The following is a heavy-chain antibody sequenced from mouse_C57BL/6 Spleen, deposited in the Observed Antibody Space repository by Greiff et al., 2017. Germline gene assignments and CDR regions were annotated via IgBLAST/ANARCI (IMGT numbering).Heavy chain of an antibody. V-gene: IGHV1-4*01. Sequence: LQESGAELARPGASVKMSCKASGYTFTSYTMHWVKQRPGQGLEWIGYINPSSGYTKYNQKFKDKATLTADKSSSTAYMQLSSLTSEDSAVYYCASGYGPRAMDYWGQGTSVTVSS. D-gene: IGHD1-1*02. CDR1: GYTFTSYT. J-gene: IGHJ4*01. CDR3: ASGYGPRAMDY. CDR2: INPSSGYT.